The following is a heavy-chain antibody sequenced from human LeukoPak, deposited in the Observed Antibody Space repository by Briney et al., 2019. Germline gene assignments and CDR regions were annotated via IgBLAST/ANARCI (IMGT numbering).Heavy chain of an antibody. CDR1: GFTVSSNY. CDR2: IYSGGST. V-gene: IGHV3-53*01. CDR3: ARETVAGNIGYFDY. J-gene: IGHJ4*02. Sequence: PGGSLRLSCAASGFTVSSNYMSWVRQAPGKGLEWVSVIYSGGSTYYADSVKGRFTISRDNSKNTLYLQMNSLRAEDTAVYYCARETVAGNIGYFDYWGQGTLVTVSS. D-gene: IGHD6-19*01.